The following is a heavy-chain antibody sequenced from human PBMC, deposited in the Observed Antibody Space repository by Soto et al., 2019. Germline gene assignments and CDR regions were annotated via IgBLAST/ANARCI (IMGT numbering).Heavy chain of an antibody. Sequence: GGSLRLSCAASGDTFSSNAMSWIRQAPGKGLEWVSAISAGGGTTSYSDSVKGRFTISRDNSKNTLYLQMNSLIAEDTAVYYCAKYTGVAGPMDVWGQGTTVTVSS. CDR2: ISAGGGTT. CDR1: GDTFSSNA. J-gene: IGHJ6*02. V-gene: IGHV3-23*01. CDR3: AKYTGVAGPMDV. D-gene: IGHD6-19*01.